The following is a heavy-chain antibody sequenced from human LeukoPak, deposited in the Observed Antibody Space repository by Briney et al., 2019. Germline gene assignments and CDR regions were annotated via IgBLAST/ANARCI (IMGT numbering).Heavy chain of an antibody. D-gene: IGHD6-19*01. CDR3: ARARSGWYPYYYYMDV. Sequence: ATVKVSCKASGYTFTSYDINWVRQATGQGLEWMGWMNPNSGNTGYAQKFQGRVTMTRNTSISTAYMELSSLRSEDTAVYYCARARSGWYPYYYYMDVWGKGTTVTISS. CDR2: MNPNSGNT. V-gene: IGHV1-8*01. J-gene: IGHJ6*03. CDR1: GYTFTSYD.